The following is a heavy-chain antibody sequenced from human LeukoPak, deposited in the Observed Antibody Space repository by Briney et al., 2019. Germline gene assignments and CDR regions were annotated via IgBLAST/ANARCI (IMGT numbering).Heavy chain of an antibody. D-gene: IGHD2-15*01. CDR3: AKAGAVVVVAAKYFDY. J-gene: IGHJ4*02. CDR2: ISSSSSTI. Sequence: GGSLRLSCAASGFTLSSYAMSWVRQAPGKGLEWVSYISSSSSTIYYADSVKGRFTISRDNAKNSLYLQMNSLRAEDTAVYYCAKAGAVVVVAAKYFDYWGQGTLVTVSS. CDR1: GFTLSSYA. V-gene: IGHV3-48*01.